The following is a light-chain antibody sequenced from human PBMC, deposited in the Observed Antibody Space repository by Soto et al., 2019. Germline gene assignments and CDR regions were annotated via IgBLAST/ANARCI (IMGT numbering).Light chain of an antibody. CDR1: QSISND. Sequence: DIQMTQSPSSLSASVGDTVTTTCRASQSISNDLYWYQQKPGKAPKLLIYAASTLQGGVPSRFSGSGSGTDFTLTISSLQPEDFATYYCQQSYSTPPYTFGQGSRLEIK. CDR2: AAS. V-gene: IGKV1-39*01. J-gene: IGKJ2*01. CDR3: QQSYSTPPYT.